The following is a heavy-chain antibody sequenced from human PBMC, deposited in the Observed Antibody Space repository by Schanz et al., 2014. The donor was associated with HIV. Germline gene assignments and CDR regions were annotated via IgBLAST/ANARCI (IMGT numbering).Heavy chain of an antibody. Sequence: QVQLVQSGAEVKKPGSSVKVFCRASGGTFINYAFSWVRQAPGQGLEWMAGIIPIIGTADYAQKFQGRVTITADKSTSTLYLELSSLRSEDTAVYYRTSGSFEFGDLLDDYYYDAMDVWGQGTTVTVSS. V-gene: IGHV1-69*06. D-gene: IGHD3-10*01. J-gene: IGHJ6*02. CDR1: GGTFINYA. CDR3: TSGSFEFGDLLDDYYYDAMDV. CDR2: IIPIIGTA.